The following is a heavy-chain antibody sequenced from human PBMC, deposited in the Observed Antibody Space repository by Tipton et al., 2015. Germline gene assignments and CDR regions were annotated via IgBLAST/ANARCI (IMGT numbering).Heavy chain of an antibody. J-gene: IGHJ4*02. CDR1: GYFISSGHF. CDR2: ISHSGNT. Sequence: PGLVKPSETLSLTCAVSGYFISSGHFWGWIRQPPGKGLEWIGSISHSGNTYYNPSLKSRVTMSRDTSKNQFSLKLTSVTAADTAVYYCACQDYDSLTRDYQTVDYWGQGTLVTVSS. CDR3: ACQDYDSLTRDYQTVDY. V-gene: IGHV4-38-2*01. D-gene: IGHD3-9*01.